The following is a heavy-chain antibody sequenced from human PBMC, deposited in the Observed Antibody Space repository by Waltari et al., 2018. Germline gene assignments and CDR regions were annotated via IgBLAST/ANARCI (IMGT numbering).Heavy chain of an antibody. CDR1: GGSFSGYY. CDR3: ARATVASCSGGSCPPTVYYYYYYYMAA. V-gene: IGHV4-34*01. D-gene: IGHD2-15*01. Sequence: QVQLQQWGAGLLKPSETLSLTCAVYGGSFSGYYWSWIRQPPGKGLEWIGEINHSGSTNFNPTLKSRVTISVDTSKHQFSLKLSSVTAAYTAVYYCARATVASCSGGSCPPTVYYYYYYYMAAWGKGTPVTVSS. J-gene: IGHJ6*03. CDR2: INHSGST.